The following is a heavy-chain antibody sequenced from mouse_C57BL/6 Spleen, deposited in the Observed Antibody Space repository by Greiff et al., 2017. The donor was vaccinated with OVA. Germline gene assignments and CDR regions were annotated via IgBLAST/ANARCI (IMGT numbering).Heavy chain of an antibody. V-gene: IGHV1-69*01. CDR1: GYTFTSYW. Sequence: QVQLQQPGAELVMPGASVKLSCKASGYTFTSYWMHWVKQRPGQGLEWIGEIDPSDSYTNYNQKFKGKSTLTVDKSSSTAYMQLSSLTSEDSAVYYCARRVYGSYYAMDYWGQGTSVTVSS. CDR2: IDPSDSYT. D-gene: IGHD1-1*01. CDR3: ARRVYGSYYAMDY. J-gene: IGHJ4*01.